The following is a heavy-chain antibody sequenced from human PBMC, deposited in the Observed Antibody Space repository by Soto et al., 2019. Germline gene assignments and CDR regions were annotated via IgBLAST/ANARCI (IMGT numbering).Heavy chain of an antibody. J-gene: IGHJ3*02. D-gene: IGHD2-2*01. CDR2: IIPILGIA. Sequence: SVKVSCKASGGTFSSYTISWVRQAPGQGLEWMGRIIPILGIANYAQKFQGRVTITADKSTSTAYMELSSLRSEDTAVYYCARARAYCSSTSCPLDAFDIWGQGTVVTVSS. V-gene: IGHV1-69*02. CDR1: GGTFSSYT. CDR3: ARARAYCSSTSCPLDAFDI.